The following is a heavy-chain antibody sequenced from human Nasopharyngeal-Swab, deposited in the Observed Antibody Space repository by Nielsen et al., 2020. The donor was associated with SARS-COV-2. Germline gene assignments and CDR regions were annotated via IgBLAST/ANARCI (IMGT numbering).Heavy chain of an antibody. CDR3: ARGSVMDLVVPAAIWLDP. CDR2: INHSGST. D-gene: IGHD2-2*01. Sequence: SDTLSPTCTVSGGSISSSSYYWSWIRQPPGKGLEWIGEINHSGSTNYNPSLKSRVTISVDTSKNQFSLKLSSVTAADTAVYYCARGSVMDLVVPAAIWLDPWGQGTLVTVSS. V-gene: IGHV4-39*07. J-gene: IGHJ5*02. CDR1: GGSISSSSYY.